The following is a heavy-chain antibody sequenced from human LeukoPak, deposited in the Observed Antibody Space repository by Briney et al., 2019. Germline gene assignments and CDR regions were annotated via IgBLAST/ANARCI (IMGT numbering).Heavy chain of an antibody. V-gene: IGHV3-21*05. D-gene: IGHD3-3*01. CDR3: ARDTYEPGLIDF. CDR1: GFTFSLYA. J-gene: IGHJ4*02. CDR2: INSGSSDK. Sequence: PGGSLRLSCAASGFTFSLYAMNWVRQAPGKGLEWVSYINSGSSDKHYTESVRGRFTISRDNAKKTLYLQMNSLRAEDTAVYYCARDTYEPGLIDFWGRGTLVSVSS.